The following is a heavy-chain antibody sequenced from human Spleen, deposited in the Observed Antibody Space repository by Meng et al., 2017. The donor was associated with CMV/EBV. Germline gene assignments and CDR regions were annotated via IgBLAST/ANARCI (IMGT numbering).Heavy chain of an antibody. CDR1: GFIFKNYA. CDR2: ISGSGGST. Sequence: GGSLRLSCAASGFIFKNYAMRWVRQAPGKGMEWVAAISGSGGSTYYADSVKGRFTISRDNFKNTVYLQMNSLSAEDAALYYCVKDFWVSSSTTCFDYWGQGTLVTVSS. J-gene: IGHJ4*02. V-gene: IGHV3-23*01. D-gene: IGHD2-2*01. CDR3: VKDFWVSSSTTCFDY.